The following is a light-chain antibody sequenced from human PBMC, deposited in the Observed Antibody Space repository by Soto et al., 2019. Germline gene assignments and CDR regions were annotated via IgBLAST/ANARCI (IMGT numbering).Light chain of an antibody. CDR3: QQYYSIPPF. CDR1: QSVLYSSTNNNY. Sequence: DIVMTQSPDSLAVSLGERATINCKSSQSVLYSSTNNNYLAWHQQKPGQPPKLLIYWASTRESGVPDRFSGSGSGTDFTLTISSLQAEDVAVSDCQQYYSIPPFVGGGTKVEIK. J-gene: IGKJ4*01. V-gene: IGKV4-1*01. CDR2: WAS.